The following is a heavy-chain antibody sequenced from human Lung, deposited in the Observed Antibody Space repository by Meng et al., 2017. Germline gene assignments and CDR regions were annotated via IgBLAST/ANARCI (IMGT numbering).Heavy chain of an antibody. V-gene: IGHV3-15*01. CDR1: GFTFSNAW. CDR3: QWLSTHPPDC. J-gene: IGHJ4*02. D-gene: IGHD3-22*01. Sequence: ELRLVEAGGGLVQTGGSLRLSCATSGFTFSNAWMSWVRQTPGKGLEWLGRIKSKTDGETTDYAAPVKGRFSISRDDAKNTLYLQMNSLKTEDTAVYYCQWLSTHPPDCWGQGTLVTVSS. CDR2: IKSKTDGETT.